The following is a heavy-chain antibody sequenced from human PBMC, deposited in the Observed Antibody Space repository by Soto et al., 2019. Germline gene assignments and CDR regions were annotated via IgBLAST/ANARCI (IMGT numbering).Heavy chain of an antibody. D-gene: IGHD2-2*01. J-gene: IGHJ4*02. CDR3: AGVSFTTGSSTSCPNN. V-gene: IGHV1-18*01. Sequence: QVQLVQSGAEVKKPGASVKVSCKASGYTFTSYGISWVRQAPGQGLEWMGWISAYNGNTNYAQKLQGRVTMTTDTSTSTGYMELRGLRSDDTAVDYCAGVSFTTGSSTSCPNNWGQGTLVTVSS. CDR1: GYTFTSYG. CDR2: ISAYNGNT.